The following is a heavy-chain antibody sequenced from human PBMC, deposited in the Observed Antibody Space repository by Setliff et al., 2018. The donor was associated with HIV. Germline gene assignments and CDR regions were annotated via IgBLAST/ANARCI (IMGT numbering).Heavy chain of an antibody. J-gene: IGHJ5*02. Sequence: GGSLRLSCAASGFTVSSVYMFWVRQAPGKGLELVSSISWNRGTIAYADSVKGRFTISRDNAKNTLYLQMNSLRPEDTAVYYCAKDVGSAITIFGANWFDPWGQGTLVTVSS. CDR3: AKDVGSAITIFGANWFDP. V-gene: IGHV3-9*01. CDR1: GFTVSSVY. D-gene: IGHD3-3*01. CDR2: ISWNRGTI.